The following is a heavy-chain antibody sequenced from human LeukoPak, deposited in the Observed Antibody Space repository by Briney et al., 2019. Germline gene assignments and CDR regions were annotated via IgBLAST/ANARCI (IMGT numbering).Heavy chain of an antibody. V-gene: IGHV3-23*01. CDR3: ARVKSLWFGELFPDY. CDR1: GFTFSSYA. D-gene: IGHD3-10*01. Sequence: GGSLRLSCAASGFTFSSYAMSWVRQAPGQGLEWVSAISGSGGSTYYADSVKGRFTISRDNSKNTLYLQMNSLRAEDTAVYYCARVKSLWFGELFPDYWGQGTLVTVSS. CDR2: ISGSGGST. J-gene: IGHJ4*02.